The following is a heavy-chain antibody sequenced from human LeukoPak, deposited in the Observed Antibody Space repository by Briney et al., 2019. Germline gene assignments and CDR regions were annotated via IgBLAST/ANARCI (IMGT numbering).Heavy chain of an antibody. Sequence: PGGSLRLSCAASGFSFSSYAMHWVRQAPGKGLEWVAVISYDGSNKYYADSVKGRFTISRDNSKNTLYLQMNSLRAEDTAVYYCAKIAAANCGGDCYSGAYYFDYWGQGTLVTVSS. CDR3: AKIAAANCGGDCYSGAYYFDY. CDR1: GFSFSSYA. V-gene: IGHV3-30*04. D-gene: IGHD2-21*02. J-gene: IGHJ4*02. CDR2: ISYDGSNK.